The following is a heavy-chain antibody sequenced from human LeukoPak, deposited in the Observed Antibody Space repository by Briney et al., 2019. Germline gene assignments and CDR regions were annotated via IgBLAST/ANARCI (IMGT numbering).Heavy chain of an antibody. D-gene: IGHD3-22*01. CDR2: TSSNGVGT. CDR1: GFTFDNYA. J-gene: IGHJ4*02. V-gene: IGHV3-64D*06. Sequence: PGGSLRLSCSASGFTFDNYAMHWVRQAPGKGPEYVSATSSNGVGTNYADSVKGRFTISRDNSKNTLYLQMSSLRPEDTAVYYCARGGDYYDSSGYLWRPAEIDYWGQGTLVTVSS. CDR3: ARGGDYYDSSGYLWRPAEIDY.